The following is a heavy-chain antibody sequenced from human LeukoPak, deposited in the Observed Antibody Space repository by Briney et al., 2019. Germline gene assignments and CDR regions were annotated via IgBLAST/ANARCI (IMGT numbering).Heavy chain of an antibody. J-gene: IGHJ4*02. CDR1: GFTFSSYG. V-gene: IGHV3-30*02. CDR3: AKIPSAVPGRGFDY. CDR2: IRYDGSNK. Sequence: GGSLRLSCAASGFTFSSYGMHWVRQAPGKGLEGVAFIRYDGSNKYYADSVKGRFTISRDISKNTLYLQMNSLRTDDTAVYYCAKIPSAVPGRGFDYWGQGTLVTVSS. D-gene: IGHD6-19*01.